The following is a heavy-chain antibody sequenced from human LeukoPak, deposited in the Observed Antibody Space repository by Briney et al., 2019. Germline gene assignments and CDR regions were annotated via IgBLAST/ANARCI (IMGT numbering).Heavy chain of an antibody. CDR2: IRYDGSNK. CDR3: AKDLLWNYGGNVFDI. J-gene: IGHJ3*02. V-gene: IGHV3-30*02. D-gene: IGHD1-7*01. CDR1: GFTFSSYG. Sequence: GGSLRLSCAASGFTFSSYGMHWVRQAPGKGLEWVAFIRYDGSNKYYADSVKGRFTISRDNSKNTLYLQMTSLRAEDTAVYYCAKDLLWNYGGNVFDIWGQGTMVTVSS.